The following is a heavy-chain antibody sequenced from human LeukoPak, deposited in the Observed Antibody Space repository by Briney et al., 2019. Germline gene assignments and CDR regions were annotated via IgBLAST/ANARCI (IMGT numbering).Heavy chain of an antibody. D-gene: IGHD3-3*01. V-gene: IGHV3-21*01. Sequence: GGSLRLSCAASGFTFSSYGMNWVRQAPGKGLEWVSSISSSSSYIYYADSVKGRFTISRDNAKNSLYLQVNSLRAEDTAVYYCARQYYDIWGGYYTADYYFDYWGQGTLVTASS. CDR3: ARQYYDIWGGYYTADYYFDY. CDR2: ISSSSSYI. CDR1: GFTFSSYG. J-gene: IGHJ4*02.